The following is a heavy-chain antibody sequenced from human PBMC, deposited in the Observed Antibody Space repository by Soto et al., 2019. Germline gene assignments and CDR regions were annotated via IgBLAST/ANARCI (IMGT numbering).Heavy chain of an antibody. CDR1: GYTFTXXG. CDR2: ISAYNGNT. Sequence: SVXVSCKASGYTFTXXGXSXVRQAPGQGLEWMGWISAYNGNTNYAQKLQGRVTMTTDTSTSTAYMELRSLRSDDTAVYYCARVRGVGANDFDYWGQGTLVTVSS. CDR3: ARVRGVGANDFDY. D-gene: IGHD1-26*01. V-gene: IGHV1-18*01. J-gene: IGHJ4*02.